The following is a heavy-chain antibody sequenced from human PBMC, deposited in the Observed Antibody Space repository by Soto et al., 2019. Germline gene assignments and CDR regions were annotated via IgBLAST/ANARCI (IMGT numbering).Heavy chain of an antibody. D-gene: IGHD4-17*01. CDR1: GYTFSNYG. V-gene: IGHV1-18*01. CDR2: ISAGNGNR. Sequence: ASVKVSCKASGYTFSNYGISWVRQAPGQGLEWMGRISAGNGNRKYSQKFQGRVTITRDTSASTAYMELSSLRSEDTAVYYCAKDNSHYGGNFVFDYWGQGTLVTVSS. J-gene: IGHJ4*02. CDR3: AKDNSHYGGNFVFDY.